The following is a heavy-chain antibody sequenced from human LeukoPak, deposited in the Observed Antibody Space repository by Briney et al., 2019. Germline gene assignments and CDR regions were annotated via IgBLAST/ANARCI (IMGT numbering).Heavy chain of an antibody. CDR1: GGTFSSYA. Sequence: GASVKVSCKASGGTFSSYAISWVRQAPGQGLEWMGGIIPIFGAANYAQKFQGRVTITADESTSTAYMELSSLRSEDTAVYYCARDKGRDGYNDWGQGTLVTVSS. D-gene: IGHD5-24*01. V-gene: IGHV1-69*13. CDR2: IIPIFGAA. CDR3: ARDKGRDGYND. J-gene: IGHJ4*02.